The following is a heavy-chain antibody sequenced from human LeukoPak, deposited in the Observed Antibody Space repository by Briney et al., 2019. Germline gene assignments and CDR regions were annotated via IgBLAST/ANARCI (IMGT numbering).Heavy chain of an antibody. V-gene: IGHV3-30*03. CDR3: AWGFSCRLKYFDY. CDR2: ISYDGSNK. J-gene: IGHJ4*02. D-gene: IGHD3-16*01. CDR1: GFTFSSYG. Sequence: GGSLRLSCAASGFTFSSYGMHWVRQAPGKGLEWVAVISYDGSNKYYADSVKGRFTISRDNSKNTLFLQMSSLRAEDTAVYYSAWGFSCRLKYFDYWGQGTLVTVSS.